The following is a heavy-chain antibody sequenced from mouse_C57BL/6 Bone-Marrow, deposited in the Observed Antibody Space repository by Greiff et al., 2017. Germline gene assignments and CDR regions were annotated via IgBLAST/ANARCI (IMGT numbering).Heavy chain of an antibody. D-gene: IGHD4-1*01. CDR2: INPGSGGT. CDR1: GYAFTNYL. V-gene: IGHV1-54*01. Sequence: ESGAELVRPGTSVKVSCKASGYAFTNYLIEWVKQRPGQGLEWIGEINPGSGGTNYNEKFKGKATLTADKSSSTAYMQLSSLTSEDSAVXFCARPNWDALYFDYWGQGTTLTVSS. CDR3: ARPNWDALYFDY. J-gene: IGHJ2*01.